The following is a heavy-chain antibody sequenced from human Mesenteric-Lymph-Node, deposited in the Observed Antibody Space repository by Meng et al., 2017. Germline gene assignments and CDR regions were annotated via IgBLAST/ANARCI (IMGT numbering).Heavy chain of an antibody. V-gene: IGHV4-31*03. CDR2: IHDSGST. CDR3: ARASYGSGSPLGESWFDP. Sequence: QVPLQESGPGLVKPSQTLSLTCTVSGGSISSGGYYWSWIRQHPGKGLEWIGYIHDSGSTYYNPSLKSRVTISADTSKNQFSLKLSSVTAADTAVYYCARASYGSGSPLGESWFDPWGQGTLVTASS. D-gene: IGHD3-10*01. J-gene: IGHJ5*02. CDR1: GGSISSGGYY.